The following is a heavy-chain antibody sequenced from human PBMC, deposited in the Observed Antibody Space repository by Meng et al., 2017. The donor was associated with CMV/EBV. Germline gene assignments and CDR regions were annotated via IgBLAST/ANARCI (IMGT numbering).Heavy chain of an antibody. CDR2: IFTSGST. CDR1: VCSFCMYD. J-gene: IGHJ5*02. V-gene: IGHV4-4*07. D-gene: IGHD2-2*01. Sequence: LPEPASVLFKHLQTLSLACSAAVCSFCMYDWSWCRRPAGKVLKWIRRIFTSGSTNYNPSLKSRVTMSVDTSMYQFSLKLSSVTAVDTAVYYCARDLMNCSSTGCANWFDPWGQGTLVTVSS. CDR3: ARDLMNCSSTGCANWFDP.